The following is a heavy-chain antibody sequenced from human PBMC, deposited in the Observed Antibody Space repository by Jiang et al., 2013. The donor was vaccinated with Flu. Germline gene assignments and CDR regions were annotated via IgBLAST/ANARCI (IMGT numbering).Heavy chain of an antibody. CDR3: AKDRPLTTVTMLGY. V-gene: IGHV3-30*18. CDR1: GFTFSSYG. J-gene: IGHJ4*02. CDR2: ISYDGSNK. D-gene: IGHD4-17*01. Sequence: ESGGGVVQPGRSLRFSCAASGFTFSSYGMHWVRQAPGKGLEWVAVISYDGSNKYYADSVKGRFTISRDNSKNTLYLQMNSLRAEDTAVYYCAKDRPLTTVTMLGYWGQGTLVTVSS.